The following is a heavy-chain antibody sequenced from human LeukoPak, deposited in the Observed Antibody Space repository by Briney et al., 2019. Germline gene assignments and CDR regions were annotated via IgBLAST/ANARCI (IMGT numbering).Heavy chain of an antibody. CDR3: ARDPHIAADDFFDY. Sequence: PGGSLRLSCAASGFTFSTYAMHWVRQAPGKGLEWVAVISYDGSNKYYADSVKGQFTISRDNSKNTLYLQMTSLRAEDTAVYYCARDPHIAADDFFDYWGQGTLVTVSS. V-gene: IGHV3-30-3*01. CDR1: GFTFSTYA. D-gene: IGHD6-13*01. J-gene: IGHJ4*02. CDR2: ISYDGSNK.